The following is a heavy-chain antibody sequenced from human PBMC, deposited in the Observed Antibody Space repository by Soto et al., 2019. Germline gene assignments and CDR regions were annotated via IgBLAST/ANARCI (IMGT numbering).Heavy chain of an antibody. CDR2: IYYSGST. CDR1: GGSITNYY. D-gene: IGHD5-18*01. V-gene: IGHV4-59*01. J-gene: IGHJ5*02. Sequence: PSETRSLTCTVSGGSITNYYWSWIRQPPGKGLEWIGYIYYSGSTNYNPSLRSRVTISVDTSKNQFSLKLSSVTAADTAVYYCARDRGYSNWYDPWGQGTLVTVSS. CDR3: ARDRGYSNWYDP.